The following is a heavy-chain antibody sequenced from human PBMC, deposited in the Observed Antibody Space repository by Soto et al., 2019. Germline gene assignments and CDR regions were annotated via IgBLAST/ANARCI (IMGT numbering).Heavy chain of an antibody. CDR2: ISYDASNK. CDR3: AKDRDTMVRGLLYYYYGMDV. D-gene: IGHD3-10*01. J-gene: IGHJ6*02. Sequence: QVQLVESGGGVVQPGRSLRLSCAASGFTFSSYGMHWVRQAPGKGLEWVAVISYDASNKYYADSVKGRFTISRDNPKNTLYLQMNRLRAEDTAVYYCAKDRDTMVRGLLYYYYGMDVWGQGTTVTVSS. V-gene: IGHV3-30*18. CDR1: GFTFSSYG.